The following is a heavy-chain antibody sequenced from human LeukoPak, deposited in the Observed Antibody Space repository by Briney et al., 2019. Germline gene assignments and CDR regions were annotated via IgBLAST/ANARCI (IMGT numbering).Heavy chain of an antibody. CDR1: GGSISSYY. J-gene: IGHJ5*02. V-gene: IGHV4-59*01. Sequence: SETLSLTCTVSGGSISSYYWSWSRQPPGKALEWIGYIYYSGSTNYNPSLKSRVTISVDTSKNQFSLKLSSVTAADTAVYYCARGPNWFDPWGQGTLVTVSS. CDR3: ARGPNWFDP. CDR2: IYYSGST.